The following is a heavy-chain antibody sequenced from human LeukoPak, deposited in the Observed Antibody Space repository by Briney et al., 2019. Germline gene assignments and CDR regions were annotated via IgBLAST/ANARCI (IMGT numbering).Heavy chain of an antibody. J-gene: IGHJ4*02. CDR3: AKGGVDSSGYYYFDFDY. CDR1: GFTFSSYE. V-gene: IGHV3-23*01. D-gene: IGHD3-22*01. CDR2: ISGSGGST. Sequence: GGSLRLSCAASGFTFSSYEMNWVRQAPGKGLEWVSAISGSGGSTYYADSVKGRFTISRDNSKNTLYLQMNSLRAEDTAVYYCAKGGVDSSGYYYFDFDYWGQGTLVTVSS.